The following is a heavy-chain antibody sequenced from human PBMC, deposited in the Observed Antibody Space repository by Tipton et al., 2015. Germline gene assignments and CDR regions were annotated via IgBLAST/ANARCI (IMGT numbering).Heavy chain of an antibody. Sequence: TLSLTCTVSGGSISSSTYYWGWIRQPPGKGLEWIGSIYYSGSTSYSSALRSRVTISVDTSKNQFSLNLRSVTAADAAVYFCAKTHGAYDWYLDHWGQGTLVTVSS. CDR2: IYYSGST. J-gene: IGHJ4*02. CDR3: AKTHGAYDWYLDH. D-gene: IGHD5-12*01. CDR1: GGSISSSTYY. V-gene: IGHV4-39*07.